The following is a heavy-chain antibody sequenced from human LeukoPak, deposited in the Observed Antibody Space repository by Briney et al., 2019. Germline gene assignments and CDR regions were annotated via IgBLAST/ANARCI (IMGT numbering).Heavy chain of an antibody. J-gene: IGHJ4*02. V-gene: IGHV3-11*04. CDR2: ISSSGNTR. Sequence: KSGGSLRLSCAASGFTFSDYYMSWIRQAPGKGLEWVAYISSSGNTRYYADSVKGRFTISRDNTKNSLYLQMNSLRAEDTAVYYCAWGGIAAFDSWGQGTLVTVSS. CDR1: GFTFSDYY. CDR3: AWGGIAAFDS. D-gene: IGHD2-21*01.